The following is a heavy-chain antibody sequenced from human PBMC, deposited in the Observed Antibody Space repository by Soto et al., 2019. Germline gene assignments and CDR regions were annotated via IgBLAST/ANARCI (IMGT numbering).Heavy chain of an antibody. V-gene: IGHV4-34*01. D-gene: IGHD2-15*01. Sequence: SETLSLTCAVYGGSFSGYYWTWIRQPPGKGLEWIGEINHSGSTNYNPSLKSRVTISVDTSKNQFSLKLSSVTAADTAVYYCARQQWDIVVVVAATSPSYYYYMDVWGKGTTVTVSS. CDR3: ARQQWDIVVVVAATSPSYYYYMDV. J-gene: IGHJ6*03. CDR2: INHSGST. CDR1: GGSFSGYY.